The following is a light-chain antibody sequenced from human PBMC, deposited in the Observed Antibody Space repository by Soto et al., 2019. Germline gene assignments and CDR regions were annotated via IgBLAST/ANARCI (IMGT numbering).Light chain of an antibody. CDR3: SSYTSSSTLIV. CDR2: DVS. J-gene: IGLJ1*01. Sequence: QSVLTQPASVSGSPGQSITISCTGTSSDVGGYNYVSWYQQHPGKAPKLMIYDVSNLPSGVSNRFSGSKSGNTASLTISGLQAEDEADYYCSSYTSSSTLIVFGTGTKVTVL. CDR1: SSDVGGYNY. V-gene: IGLV2-14*01.